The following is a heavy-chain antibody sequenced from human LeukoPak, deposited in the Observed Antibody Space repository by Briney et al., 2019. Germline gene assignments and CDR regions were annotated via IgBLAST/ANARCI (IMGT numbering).Heavy chain of an antibody. J-gene: IGHJ4*02. D-gene: IGHD1-26*01. CDR3: ASGRGSYSPDY. V-gene: IGHV3-48*03. CDR2: LSSSGNA. CDR1: GFSFSDHE. Sequence: GGSLRLSCAASGFSFSDHEMNWVRQAPGKGLEWVSYLSSSGNAYYADSVKGRFTISRDYPKNSLYLQMTSLRADDTAVYYCASGRGSYSPDYWGQGTLVTVSS.